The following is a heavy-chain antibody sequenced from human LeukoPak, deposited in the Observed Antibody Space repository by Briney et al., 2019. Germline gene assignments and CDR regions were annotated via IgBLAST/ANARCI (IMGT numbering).Heavy chain of an antibody. D-gene: IGHD3-10*01. CDR2: MNPNSGNT. V-gene: IGHV1-8*01. CDR1: GYTFTSYG. J-gene: IGHJ6*03. CDR3: AIRYGSGEKYYYYYYMDV. Sequence: ASVKVSCKASGYTFTSYGINWVRQATGQGLEWMGWMNPNSGNTGYAQKFQGRVTMTRNTSISTAYMELSSLRSADTAVYYCAIRYGSGEKYYYYYYMDVWGKGTTVTVSS.